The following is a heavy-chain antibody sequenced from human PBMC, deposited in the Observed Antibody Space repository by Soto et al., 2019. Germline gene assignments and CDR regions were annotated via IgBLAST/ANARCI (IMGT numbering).Heavy chain of an antibody. D-gene: IGHD3-22*01. Sequence: QVQLVESGGGVVQPGRSLRLSCAASGFTFSSYGMHWVRQAPGKGLGWVAVIWYDGSNKYYADSVKGRFTISRDNSKNTLYLQMNSLRAEDTAVYYCARDPYGDYYDSSGYYQHWGQGTLVTVSS. CDR2: IWYDGSNK. CDR3: ARDPYGDYYDSSGYYQH. CDR1: GFTFSSYG. J-gene: IGHJ1*01. V-gene: IGHV3-33*01.